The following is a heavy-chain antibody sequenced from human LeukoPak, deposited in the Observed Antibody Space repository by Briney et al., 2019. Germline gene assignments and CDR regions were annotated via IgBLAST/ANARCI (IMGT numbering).Heavy chain of an antibody. D-gene: IGHD2/OR15-2a*01. J-gene: IGHJ4*02. CDR1: GFTFSSYA. CDR2: ISGSGGST. Sequence: PGGSLRLSCAASGFTFSSYAMSWVRQAPGKGLEWVSAISGSGGSTYYADSVKGRFTISRDNSKNTLYLQMNSLRVEDTAVYYCARGISSSTCCHFDYWGQGTLVTVSS. V-gene: IGHV3-23*01. CDR3: ARGISSSTCCHFDY.